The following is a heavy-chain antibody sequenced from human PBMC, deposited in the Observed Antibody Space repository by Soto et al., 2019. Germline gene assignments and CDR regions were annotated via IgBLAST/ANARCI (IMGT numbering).Heavy chain of an antibody. V-gene: IGHV1-18*01. CDR1: GYTFTSYG. Sequence: QVQLVQSGAEVKKPGASVKVSCKASGYTFTSYGISWVRQAPGQGLEWMGWISAYNGNTNYAQKLQGRVTMTTDTSTSTAYMELRSLRSDDTAVYYCARVSGGLMLVVKVYYYGMDVWGQGTTVTVSS. CDR3: ARVSGGLMLVVKVYYYGMDV. D-gene: IGHD3-22*01. CDR2: ISAYNGNT. J-gene: IGHJ6*02.